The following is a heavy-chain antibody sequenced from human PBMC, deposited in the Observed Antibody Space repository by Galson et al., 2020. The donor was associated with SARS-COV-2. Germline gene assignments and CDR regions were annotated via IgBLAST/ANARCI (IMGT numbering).Heavy chain of an antibody. D-gene: IGHD4-17*01. CDR1: GGSISSYY. J-gene: IGHJ2*01. Sequence: SETLSLTCTVSGGSISSYYWSWIRQPPGKGLEWIGYIYYSGSTHYNPSLKSRVTISVDTSKNQFSLKLSSVTAADTAVYYCARDQLGDYGGKVWYFDLWGRGNLVTVSS. CDR3: ARDQLGDYGGKVWYFDL. V-gene: IGHV4-59*01. CDR2: IYYSGST.